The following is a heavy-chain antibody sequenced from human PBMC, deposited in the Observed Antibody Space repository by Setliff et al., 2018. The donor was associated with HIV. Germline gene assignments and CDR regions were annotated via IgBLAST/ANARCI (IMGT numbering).Heavy chain of an antibody. CDR1: GGSISSSSYY. J-gene: IGHJ5*02. Sequence: PSETLSLTCTVSGGSISSSSYYWTWIRQHPGKGLEWIGYIYYSGSTYYNPSLKSRVTISVDTSKNQFSLKVSSVNAPDTAVYFCAREDGEYTSSPRWFDPWGQGTQVTVSS. CDR3: AREDGEYTSSPRWFDP. D-gene: IGHD6-13*01. V-gene: IGHV4-31*03. CDR2: IYYSGST.